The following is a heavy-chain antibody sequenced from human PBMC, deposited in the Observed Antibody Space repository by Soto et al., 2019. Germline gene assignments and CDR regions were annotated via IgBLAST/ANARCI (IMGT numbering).Heavy chain of an antibody. CDR1: GYSFTSYW. J-gene: IGHJ5*02. V-gene: IGHV5-51*01. CDR2: IYPGDSDT. Sequence: GESLKISCKGSGYSFTSYWIGWVRQMPGKGLEWMGIIYPGDSDTRYSPSFQGQVTISADKSISTAYLQWSSLKASDTAMYYCARHRKNYLTGAEFDPWGRGTLVTVSS. D-gene: IGHD3-9*01. CDR3: ARHRKNYLTGAEFDP.